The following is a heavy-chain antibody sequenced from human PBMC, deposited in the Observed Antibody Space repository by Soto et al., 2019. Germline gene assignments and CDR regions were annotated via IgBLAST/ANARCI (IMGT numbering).Heavy chain of an antibody. CDR2: IWYDGSEK. J-gene: IGHJ4*02. V-gene: IGHV3-33*01. CDR1: GFTFRNYG. CDR3: ASGFMAWYFDY. Sequence: GSLRLSCVASGFTFRNYGMHWVRQAPGKGLQWVAIIWYDGSEKYYADSVKGRFTISRDNSKNILYLQMNSLRAEDTAVYYCASGFMAWYFDYWGQGAQVTVSS.